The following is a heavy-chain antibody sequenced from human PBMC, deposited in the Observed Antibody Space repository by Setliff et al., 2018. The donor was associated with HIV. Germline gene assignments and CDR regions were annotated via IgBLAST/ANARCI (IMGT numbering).Heavy chain of an antibody. CDR2: IYSSGST. D-gene: IGHD3-10*02. J-gene: IGHJ1*01. CDR1: GGSLSSYY. Sequence: PSETLSLTCTVSGGSLSSYYWSWIRQPAGKGLERIGRIYSSGSTNYNPSLKSRLTMSVDTSKNQFSLKLTSVTAADTAVYYCARSGSYVGPIQHWGQGTLVTVS. CDR3: ARSGSYVGPIQH. V-gene: IGHV4-4*07.